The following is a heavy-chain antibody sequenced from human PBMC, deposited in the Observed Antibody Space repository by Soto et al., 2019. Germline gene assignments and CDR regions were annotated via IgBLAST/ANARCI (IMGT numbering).Heavy chain of an antibody. CDR3: ARQRTTVVTKAYFDH. CDR2: IYYGGRT. Sequence: SETLSLTCIVSGASISSSAYYWGWIRQPRGKGLEWIGSIYYGGRTYYNPSFRSRVTISIDTSKNQFSLKLSSVTATETAVYYCARQRTTVVTKAYFDHWGQGALVTVSS. V-gene: IGHV4-39*01. CDR1: GASISSSAYY. D-gene: IGHD2-21*02. J-gene: IGHJ4*02.